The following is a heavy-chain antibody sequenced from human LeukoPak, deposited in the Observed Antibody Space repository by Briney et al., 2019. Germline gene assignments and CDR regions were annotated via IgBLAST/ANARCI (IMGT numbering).Heavy chain of an antibody. Sequence: ASVKVSCEGSGYTFTSYGISWVRQAPGEGLEWMGWISADNGNTNYEQKFQGRVTMTTDTSTNTAYMELRSLRSDDTAVYYCARGPRRQQLVRDNWFDPWGQGTLVTVSS. CDR2: ISADNGNT. D-gene: IGHD6-13*01. J-gene: IGHJ5*02. CDR1: GYTFTSYG. CDR3: ARGPRRQQLVRDNWFDP. V-gene: IGHV1-18*04.